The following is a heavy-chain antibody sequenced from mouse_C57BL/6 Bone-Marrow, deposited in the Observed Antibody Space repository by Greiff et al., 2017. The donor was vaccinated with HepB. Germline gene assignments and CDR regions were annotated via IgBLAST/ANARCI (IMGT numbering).Heavy chain of an antibody. J-gene: IGHJ4*01. CDR3: ARKNYYGSSYEGYYAMDY. V-gene: IGHV1-47*01. CDR1: GYTFTTYP. CDR2: FHPYNDDT. D-gene: IGHD1-1*01. Sequence: VQRVESGAELVKPGASVKMSCKASGYTFTTYPIEWMKQNHGKSLEWIGNFHPYNDDTKYNEKFKGKATLTVEKSSSTVYLELSRLTSDDSAVYYCARKNYYGSSYEGYYAMDYWGQGTSVTVSS.